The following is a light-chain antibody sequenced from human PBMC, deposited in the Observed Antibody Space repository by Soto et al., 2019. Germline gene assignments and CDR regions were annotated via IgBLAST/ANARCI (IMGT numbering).Light chain of an antibody. Sequence: ETVLPQSPGTLSLSPGEIATLSCRASQSVSSSYSAWYQQKPGQAPRLLIYGTSSSATGIPDRFSGSGSGTDFTLTISRLEPEDFAVYYWQQYGTSPPTFGQATKLEIK. CDR2: GTS. CDR1: QSVSSSY. CDR3: QQYGTSPPT. J-gene: IGKJ2*01. V-gene: IGKV3-20*01.